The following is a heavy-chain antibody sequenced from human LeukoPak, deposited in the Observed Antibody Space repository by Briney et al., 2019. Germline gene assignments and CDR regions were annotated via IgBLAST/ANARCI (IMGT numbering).Heavy chain of an antibody. CDR2: VNYSGST. D-gene: IGHD4-23*01. Sequence: SETLSLTCTVSGGSINNYYRSWIRQPPGKGLEWIGCVNYSGSTNYKSSLKSRVTISVDTSNNQFSLKLSSVTAADTAVYYCARVASRTTVVIPYAFDIWGQGTMVTVSS. V-gene: IGHV4-59*01. CDR3: ARVASRTTVVIPYAFDI. CDR1: GGSINNYY. J-gene: IGHJ3*02.